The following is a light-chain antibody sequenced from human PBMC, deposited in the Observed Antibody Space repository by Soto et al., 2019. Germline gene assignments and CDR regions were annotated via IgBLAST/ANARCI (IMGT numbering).Light chain of an antibody. J-gene: IGKJ4*01. Sequence: DIQMTQSPSSVSASVGDRVTITCRASQGISSWLAWYQQKTGKAPKLLMYAASSLQSGVPSRFSGSGSGTDLTITISRPQPEEFANYYCQQAKSSPLTFGGGTKVEIK. V-gene: IGKV1D-12*01. CDR1: QGISSW. CDR3: QQAKSSPLT. CDR2: AAS.